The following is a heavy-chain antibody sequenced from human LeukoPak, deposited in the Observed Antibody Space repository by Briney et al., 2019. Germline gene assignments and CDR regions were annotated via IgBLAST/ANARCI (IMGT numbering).Heavy chain of an antibody. CDR2: IFPGDSDP. J-gene: IGHJ4*02. CDR3: AREFGSGSYYNLGY. V-gene: IGHV5-51*01. Sequence: GESLQISCKGSGYSFSSYWIAWVRQMPGKGLGWMGIIFPGDSDPKYSPSFQGQVTISADKSISTAYLQWSSLKASDTAIYYCAREFGSGSYYNLGYWGQGTLVTVSS. CDR1: GYSFSSYW. D-gene: IGHD3-10*01.